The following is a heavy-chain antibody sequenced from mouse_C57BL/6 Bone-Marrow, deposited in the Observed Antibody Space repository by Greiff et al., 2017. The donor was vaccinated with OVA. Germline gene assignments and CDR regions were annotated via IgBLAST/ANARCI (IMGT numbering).Heavy chain of an antibody. Sequence: QVQLQQPGAELVKPGASVKLSCKASGYTFTSYWMQWVKQRPGQGLEWIGEIDPSDSYTNYNHKFKGKATLTVDTSSSTAYMQLSSLTSEDSAVYYCARARGFAYWGQGTLVTVSA. J-gene: IGHJ3*01. V-gene: IGHV1-50*01. CDR2: IDPSDSYT. D-gene: IGHD3-3*01. CDR3: ARARGFAY. CDR1: GYTFTSYW.